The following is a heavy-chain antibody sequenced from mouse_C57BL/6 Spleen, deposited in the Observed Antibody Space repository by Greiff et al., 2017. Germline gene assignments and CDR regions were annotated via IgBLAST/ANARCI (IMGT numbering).Heavy chain of an antibody. CDR3: ARSTDYGSSPLFAY. CDR2: IDPSDSYT. CDR1: GYTFTSYW. Sequence: QVQLKQPGAELVMPGASVKLSCKASGYTFTSYWMHWVKQRPGQGLEWIGEIDPSDSYTNYNQKFKGKSTLTVDKSSSTAYMQLSSLTSEDSAVYYCARSTDYGSSPLFAYWGQGTLVTVSA. D-gene: IGHD1-1*01. V-gene: IGHV1-69*01. J-gene: IGHJ3*01.